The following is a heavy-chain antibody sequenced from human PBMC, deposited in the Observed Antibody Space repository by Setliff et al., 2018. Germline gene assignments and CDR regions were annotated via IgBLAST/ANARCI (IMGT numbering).Heavy chain of an antibody. CDR2: INSDGSGT. J-gene: IGHJ4*02. CDR1: GFTFNTYW. CDR3: ARSINGYQQRYDF. V-gene: IGHV3-74*01. D-gene: IGHD3-16*01. Sequence: LRLSCAASGFTFNTYWMHWVRQAPGKGLVWFSHINSDGSGTSYADSVKGRFTISRDNAKNSLFLQMNSVRAEDTAVYYCARSINGYQQRYDFWGQGALVTVSS.